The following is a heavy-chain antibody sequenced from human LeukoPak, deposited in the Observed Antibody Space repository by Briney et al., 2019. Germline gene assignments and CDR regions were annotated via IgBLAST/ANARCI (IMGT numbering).Heavy chain of an antibody. D-gene: IGHD3-22*01. CDR1: GFTFSSYS. CDR3: ARTMIVVGDAFDI. J-gene: IGHJ3*02. Sequence: GGSLRLSCAASGFTFSSYSMNWVRQAPGKGLEWVSYISSSSSTIYYADSVKGRFTISRDNAKNSLYQQMNSLRAEDTAVYYCARTMIVVGDAFDIWGQGTMVTVSS. CDR2: ISSSSSTI. V-gene: IGHV3-48*01.